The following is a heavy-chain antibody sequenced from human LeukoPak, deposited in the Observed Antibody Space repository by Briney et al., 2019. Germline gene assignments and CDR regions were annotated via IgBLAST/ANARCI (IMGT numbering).Heavy chain of an antibody. J-gene: IGHJ3*02. CDR1: GFTFSSYS. CDR3: AKDYSGSGYGDYDAFDI. Sequence: GGSLRLSCAASGFTFSSYSMNWVPQAPGKGLEWVSYISSGSSMIYYTDFVKGRFTISRDNSKNTLYLQMNSLRAEDTAVYYCAKDYSGSGYGDYDAFDIWGQGTMVTVSS. V-gene: IGHV3-48*01. D-gene: IGHD4-17*01. CDR2: ISSGSSMI.